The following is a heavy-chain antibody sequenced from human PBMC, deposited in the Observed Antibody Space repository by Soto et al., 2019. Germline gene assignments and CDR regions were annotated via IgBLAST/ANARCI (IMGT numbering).Heavy chain of an antibody. Sequence: QITLKESGPTLVKHTPTLTLTCTFSGFSLSTSGVGVGWIRQTPGKALEWLALIYWGVDKRYSPSLKSRLTITKDTSKNPVGLTMTNMDPVDTATYYCAHRLEGITIFGEAAFQIWGQVTMVTVSS. CDR3: AHRLEGITIFGEAAFQI. D-gene: IGHD3-3*01. CDR1: GFSLSTSGVG. CDR2: IYWGVDK. V-gene: IGHV2-5*02. J-gene: IGHJ3*02.